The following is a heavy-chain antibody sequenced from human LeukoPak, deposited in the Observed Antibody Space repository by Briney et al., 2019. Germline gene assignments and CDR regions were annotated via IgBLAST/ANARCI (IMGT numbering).Heavy chain of an antibody. CDR1: DSSIRSYY. D-gene: IGHD3-22*01. CDR3: ARGGDSSGYYFSY. J-gene: IGHJ4*02. CDR2: IYYSGST. Sequence: SQTLSLTCTVSDSSIRSYYWSWFRQPPVKAQEWIGYIYYSGSTNYNPSLKSRVTISVDTSKNQFSLKLSSVTAADTAVYYCARGGDSSGYYFSYWGQGTLVTVSS. V-gene: IGHV4-59*01.